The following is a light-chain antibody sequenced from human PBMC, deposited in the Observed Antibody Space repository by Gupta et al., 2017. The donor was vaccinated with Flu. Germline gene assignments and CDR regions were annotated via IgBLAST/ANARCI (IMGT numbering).Light chain of an antibody. CDR2: KTS. CDR1: QTISWW. CDR3: QRYKTYTTWT. Sequence: DNQMTPSPPTPSASLGDRVTITCRASQTISWWLAWYQQKPGKAPRLLIHKTSNLESGVPSRVRGNGSRTGFNLTISSLQADDVGTDFCQRYKTYTTWTFGQGTKVE. V-gene: IGKV1-5*03. J-gene: IGKJ1*01.